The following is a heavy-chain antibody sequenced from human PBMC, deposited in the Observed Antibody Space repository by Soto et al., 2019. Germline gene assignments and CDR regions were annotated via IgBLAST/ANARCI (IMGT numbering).Heavy chain of an antibody. CDR2: IVPFFGLS. Sequence: QVQLVQSGAEVIKPGSSVKVSCKASGGTFNTYGISWVRQAPGQGLEWMGGIVPFFGLSNNAQKFQGRVRISADEDTNTAYMELSSLRSDDTAVYYCAITLAARLHYYFFDYWGQGTLVTVSS. CDR1: GGTFNTYG. D-gene: IGHD6-6*01. J-gene: IGHJ4*02. V-gene: IGHV1-69*01. CDR3: AITLAARLHYYFFDY.